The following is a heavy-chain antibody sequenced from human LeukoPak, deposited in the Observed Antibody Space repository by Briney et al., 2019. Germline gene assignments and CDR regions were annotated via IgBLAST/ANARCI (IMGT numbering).Heavy chain of an antibody. V-gene: IGHV3-21*01. J-gene: IGHJ4*02. CDR2: ISIISSYI. CDR3: ARDPSEKYYYDSSGYYYDY. D-gene: IGHD3-22*01. Sequence: GGSLRLSCAASGFTFSSYSMNWVRQAPGKGLEWVSSISIISSYIYYADSVKGRFTISRDNAKNSLYLQMNSLRAEDTAVYYCARDPSEKYYYDSSGYYYDYWGQGTLVTVSS. CDR1: GFTFSSYS.